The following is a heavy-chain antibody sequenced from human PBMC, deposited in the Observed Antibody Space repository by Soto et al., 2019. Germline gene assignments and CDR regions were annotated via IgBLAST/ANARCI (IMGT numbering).Heavy chain of an antibody. V-gene: IGHV3-53*01. Sequence: EVQLVQSGGGLIQPGGSLRLSCAASGFSVSSHYMVWVRQAPGKGLEWVSVLYPVGTTYYADSVKGRFIISRGSSNNTLKFQMKGLRTEDRAVYYCAGRPAIGAQRVALDVWGQGTRVTVSS. J-gene: IGHJ6*02. D-gene: IGHD3-3*01. CDR3: AGRPAIGAQRVALDV. CDR2: LYPVGTT. CDR1: GFSVSSHY.